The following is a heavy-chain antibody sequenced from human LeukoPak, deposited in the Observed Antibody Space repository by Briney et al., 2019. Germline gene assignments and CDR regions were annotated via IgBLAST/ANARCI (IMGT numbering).Heavy chain of an antibody. CDR2: IYYSGST. CDR3: ARLPVVVSNPPFDY. Sequence: SETLSLTCTVSGGSISSGGYYWSWIRQHPGKGLEWIGYIYYSGSTNYNPSLKSRVTISVDTSKNQFSLKLSPVTAADTAVYYCARLPVVVSNPPFDYWGQGTLVTVSS. CDR1: GGSISSGGYY. J-gene: IGHJ4*02. D-gene: IGHD2-2*01. V-gene: IGHV4-61*08.